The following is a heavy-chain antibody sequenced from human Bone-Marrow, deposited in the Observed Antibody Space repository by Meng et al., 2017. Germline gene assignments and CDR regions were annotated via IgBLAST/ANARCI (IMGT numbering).Heavy chain of an antibody. CDR3: ARGVASPIFSTVVTPAFDY. V-gene: IGHV4-34*01. CDR1: GGFFSGYY. Sequence: VQGPVWVAGVLRLAETLALTCAGYGGFFSGYYWSWIRQPPGKGLEWIGEINHSGITNYNPSLKSRVTISVDTSKNQFSLKLSSVPAADTAVYYCARGVASPIFSTVVTPAFDYWGQGTLVTVSS. CDR2: INHSGIT. J-gene: IGHJ4*02. D-gene: IGHD4-23*01.